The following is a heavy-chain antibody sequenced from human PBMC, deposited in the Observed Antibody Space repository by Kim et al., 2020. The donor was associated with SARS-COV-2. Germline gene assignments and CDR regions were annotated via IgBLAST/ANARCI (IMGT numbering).Heavy chain of an antibody. CDR3: ARVQFGYWFDP. Sequence: TEYADSVKGRLNNSRDNAKNAMYLQRNSLRADDTAVYYCARVQFGYWFDPWGQGTLVTVSS. CDR2: T. V-gene: IGHV3-74*03. J-gene: IGHJ5*02. D-gene: IGHD3-10*01.